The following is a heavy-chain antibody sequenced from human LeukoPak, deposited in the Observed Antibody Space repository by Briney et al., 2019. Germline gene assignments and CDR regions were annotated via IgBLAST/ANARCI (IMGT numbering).Heavy chain of an antibody. CDR1: GFTFSRYG. J-gene: IGHJ4*02. Sequence: GGSLRLSCAASGFTFSRYGMHWVRQAPGKGLEWVAVIWYDGSNKYYADSVKGRFTISRDNSKNTLYLQMNSLRAEDTAVYYCAKDQVEGWLPYFDYWGQGTLVTVSS. V-gene: IGHV3-33*06. D-gene: IGHD5-12*01. CDR3: AKDQVEGWLPYFDY. CDR2: IWYDGSNK.